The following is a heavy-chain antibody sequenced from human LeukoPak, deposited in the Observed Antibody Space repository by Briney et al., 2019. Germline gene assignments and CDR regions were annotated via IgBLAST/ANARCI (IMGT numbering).Heavy chain of an antibody. CDR2: IYYSGST. Sequence: SETLSLTCTVSGGSISSYYWSWIRQPPGKGLEWIGYIYYSGSTNYNPSLKSRVTISVDTSKNQFSLKLSSVTAADTAVYYCARGRKGSFDPWGQGTLVTVPS. D-gene: IGHD3-10*01. CDR3: ARGRKGSFDP. J-gene: IGHJ5*02. V-gene: IGHV4-59*01. CDR1: GGSISSYY.